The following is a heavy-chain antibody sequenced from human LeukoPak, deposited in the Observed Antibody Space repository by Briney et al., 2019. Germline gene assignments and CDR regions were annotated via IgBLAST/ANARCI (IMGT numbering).Heavy chain of an antibody. CDR2: INPSGGST. J-gene: IGHJ5*02. Sequence: EASVKVSCKASGYTFTSYYMHWVRQAPGQGREGMGIINPSGGSTSYAQKFQGRVTMTTDTSTSTAYMELRSLRSDDTAVYYCARDGLRDFWSGRSHENWFDPWGQGTLVTVSS. V-gene: IGHV1-46*01. CDR1: GYTFTSYY. CDR3: ARDGLRDFWSGRSHENWFDP. D-gene: IGHD3-3*01.